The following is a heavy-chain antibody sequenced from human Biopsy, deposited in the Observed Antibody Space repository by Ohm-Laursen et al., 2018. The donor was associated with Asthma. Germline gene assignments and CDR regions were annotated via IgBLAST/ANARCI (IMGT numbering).Heavy chain of an antibody. Sequence: SLRLSCSAYGFSFSEFVMHWVRQAPGKGLEWVAVISYDGSTKYYADSVKGRFTISRDNSKNTLYLQMSSLRVEDTAVYYCAKNPRFYGDNVADMDVWGQGTAVNVSS. J-gene: IGHJ6*02. D-gene: IGHD4-17*01. CDR3: AKNPRFYGDNVADMDV. CDR1: GFSFSEFV. CDR2: ISYDGSTK. V-gene: IGHV3-30*18.